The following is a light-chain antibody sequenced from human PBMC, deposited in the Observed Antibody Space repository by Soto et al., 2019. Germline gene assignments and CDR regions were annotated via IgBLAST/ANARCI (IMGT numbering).Light chain of an antibody. Sequence: QSVLTQPPSASGTPGQRVTISCSGSSSNIGSNTVNWYQQLPGTATKPLIYSNNQRPSGVPDRFSGSKSGTSASLAISGLQSEDEVDYYCAAWDDSMNGYVFGTWTKLTVL. CDR1: SSNIGSNT. J-gene: IGLJ1*01. V-gene: IGLV1-44*01. CDR3: AAWDDSMNGYV. CDR2: SNN.